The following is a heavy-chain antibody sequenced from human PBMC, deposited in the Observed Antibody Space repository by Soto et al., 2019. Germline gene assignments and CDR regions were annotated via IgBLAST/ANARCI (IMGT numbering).Heavy chain of an antibody. V-gene: IGHV1-18*01. CDR1: GYTFTSYG. CDR3: ATEAYYDILTGYNYYGIDL. D-gene: IGHD3-9*01. J-gene: IGHJ6*02. Sequence: ASVKVSCKASGYTFTSYGISWVRQAPGQGVEWMGWISAYNGNTNYAQKLQGRVTMTTDTSTSTAYMDLRSLRSDDTAVYYCATEAYYDILTGYNYYGIDLWGQGTTVTVSS. CDR2: ISAYNGNT.